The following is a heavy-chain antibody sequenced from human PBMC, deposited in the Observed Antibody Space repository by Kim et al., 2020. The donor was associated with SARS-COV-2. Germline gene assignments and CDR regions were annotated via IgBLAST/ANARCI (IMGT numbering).Heavy chain of an antibody. Sequence: GGSLRLSCTTSGFTFTGHAMSWVRQAPGKGLEWVSVIGGSDGTTYYVDSVKGRFSISRDDSKNTLYLQMSALRADDTAAYYCLKGGWGWIWDYWGQGTLVTVSS. V-gene: IGHV3-23*01. D-gene: IGHD2-21*01. J-gene: IGHJ4*02. CDR2: IGGSDGTT. CDR3: LKGGWGWIWDY. CDR1: GFTFTGHA.